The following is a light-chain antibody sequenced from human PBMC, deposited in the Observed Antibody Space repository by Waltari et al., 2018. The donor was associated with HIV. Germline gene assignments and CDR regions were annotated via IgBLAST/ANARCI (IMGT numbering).Light chain of an antibody. CDR3: QSYDSSLRVRV. CDR1: SSNIGANYG. Sequence: QSILTQPPSGSGAPGQRVTIPCTGASSNIGANYGVHWYQQFPGTAPKLLIYGNINRPSGVPDRFSGSKSGTSASLAITGLQAEDEADYYCQSYDSSLRVRVFGGGTKLTVL. CDR2: GNI. V-gene: IGLV1-40*01. J-gene: IGLJ3*02.